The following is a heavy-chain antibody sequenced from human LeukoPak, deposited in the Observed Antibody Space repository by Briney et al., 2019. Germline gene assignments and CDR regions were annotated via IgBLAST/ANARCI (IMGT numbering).Heavy chain of an antibody. CDR2: ISYDGRNK. V-gene: IGHV3-30*18. J-gene: IGHJ4*02. CDR3: AKGPLRGTAAAIDY. CDR1: GFTFNNYC. D-gene: IGHD2-2*01. Sequence: PGKSLRLSCAASGFTFNNYCMHWVRQALGKGLEWVAVISYDGRNKHYPDSVKGRFTISRDISTDTLWLQMDSLRTEDTAVYYCAKGPLRGTAAAIDYWGQGTLVTVSS.